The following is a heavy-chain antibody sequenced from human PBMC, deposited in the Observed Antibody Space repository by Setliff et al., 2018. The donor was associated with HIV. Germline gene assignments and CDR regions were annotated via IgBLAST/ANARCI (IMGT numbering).Heavy chain of an antibody. CDR2: IYTSGNT. D-gene: IGHD6-6*01. CDR1: GGSISSGSYF. V-gene: IGHV4-61*02. J-gene: IGHJ4*02. Sequence: KPSETLSLTCTVSGGSISSGSYFWSWTRQPPGKGLEWIGRIYTSGNTFYNPSLKSRVTISLDTSKNQFSLKLSSVTAADSAVYYCARGWGTSSDYWGQGTLVTVSS. CDR3: ARGWGTSSDY.